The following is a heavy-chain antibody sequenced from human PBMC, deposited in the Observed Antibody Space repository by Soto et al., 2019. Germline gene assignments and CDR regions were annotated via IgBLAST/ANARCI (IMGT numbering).Heavy chain of an antibody. J-gene: IGHJ5*02. Sequence: QVQLQQWGAGLLKPSETLSLTCAVYGGSFSGYYWSWIRQPPGKGLEWIGEINHSGSTNYNPSLTGRVTISVDTSKNQFSLKLGSVPAADTAVYYCASGVVEQHPKARLFDPWGQGPLVTVSS. CDR3: ASGVVEQHPKARLFDP. D-gene: IGHD6-13*01. CDR1: GGSFSGYY. CDR2: INHSGST. V-gene: IGHV4-34*01.